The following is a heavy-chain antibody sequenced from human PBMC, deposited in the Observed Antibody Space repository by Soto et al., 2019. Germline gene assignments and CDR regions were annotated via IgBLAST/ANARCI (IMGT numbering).Heavy chain of an antibody. CDR3: ASPLWRDDYNWGYFDL. CDR2: ISYDGSNK. D-gene: IGHD4-4*01. J-gene: IGHJ2*01. V-gene: IGHV3-30-3*01. Sequence: QVQLVESGGGVVQPGRSLRLSCAASGFTFSSYAMHWVGQAPGKGLEGVAVISYDGSNKYYADSVKGRFTISRDNSKNPLYLQMNSLRTEFTAVYYCASPLWRDDYNWGYFDLWGRGTLVTVSS. CDR1: GFTFSSYA.